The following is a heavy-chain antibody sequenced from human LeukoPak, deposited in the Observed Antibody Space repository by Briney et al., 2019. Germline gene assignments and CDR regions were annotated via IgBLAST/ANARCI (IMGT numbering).Heavy chain of an antibody. V-gene: IGHV4-4*07. CDR3: TRGPGDEEGKSF. CDR2: IYTSGST. Sequence: SGTLSLTRTVSGGSIRSYTWGGMRQAPGKGLEWSVRIYTSGSTSYNPSLTSRVTMSVDTSNNQFSLKLRSVTAADTAVYYCTRGPGDEEGKSFWGPGILVTVSS. CDR1: GGSIRSYT. D-gene: IGHD3-10*01. J-gene: IGHJ4*02.